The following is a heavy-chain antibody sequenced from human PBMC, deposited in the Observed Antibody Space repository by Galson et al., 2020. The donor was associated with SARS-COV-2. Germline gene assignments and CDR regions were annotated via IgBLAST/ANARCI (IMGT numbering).Heavy chain of an antibody. V-gene: IGHV3-23*01. D-gene: IGHD3-3*01. CDR2: ISGSGGST. CDR3: AKMGLGPALRFLEWLPFDY. J-gene: IGHJ4*02. CDR1: GFTFSSYA. Sequence: GESLKISCAASGFTFSSYAMSWVRQAPGKGLEWVSAISGSGGSTYYADSVKGRFTISRDNSKNTLYLQMNSLRAEDTAVYYCAKMGLGPALRFLEWLPFDYWGQGTLVTVSS.